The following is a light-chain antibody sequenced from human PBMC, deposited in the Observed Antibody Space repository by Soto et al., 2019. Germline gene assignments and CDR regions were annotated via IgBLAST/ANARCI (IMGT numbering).Light chain of an antibody. CDR1: SSDVGGYNC. CDR3: CSHSASYTFV. CDR2: DVT. J-gene: IGLJ1*01. V-gene: IGLV2-11*01. Sequence: QSALTQPRSVSGSPGQSVTISCTGTSSDVGGYNCVSWYQQHPGKAPQLIIYDVTQRPSGVPDRFSGSKSGNTASRSISGLQAEDEADYYCCSHSASYTFVFGTGTKVTVL.